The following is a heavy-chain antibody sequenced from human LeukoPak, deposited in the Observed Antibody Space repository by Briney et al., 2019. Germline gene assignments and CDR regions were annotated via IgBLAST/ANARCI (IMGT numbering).Heavy chain of an antibody. J-gene: IGHJ3*02. CDR2: ISATGGTI. Sequence: GGSLRLSCAASGFTFSSNGMNWVRQAPGKGLEWVSYISATGGTIYYADSVKGRFTISRDNAKNSLYLQMNSLRAEDTAMYYCARDVGYRYAQMFFDIWGQGTKVTVSS. CDR1: GFTFSSNG. CDR3: ARDVGYRYAQMFFDI. V-gene: IGHV3-48*04. D-gene: IGHD5-18*01.